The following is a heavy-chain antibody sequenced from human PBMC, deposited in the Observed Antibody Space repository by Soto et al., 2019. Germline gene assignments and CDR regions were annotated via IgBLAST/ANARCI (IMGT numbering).Heavy chain of an antibody. CDR2: IKQDGSEK. Sequence: EVQLVESGGGLVQPGGSLRLSCAASGFTFSSYWMSWVRQAPGKGLEWVANIKQDGSEKYYVDSVKGRFTIARDNAKNALYRKMNSRGAKEAAVYYWGRDTSMEAGGDAFDIWGQGTMVTVSS. CDR1: GFTFSSYW. J-gene: IGHJ3*02. CDR3: GRDTSMEAGGDAFDI. D-gene: IGHD3-10*01. V-gene: IGHV3-7*01.